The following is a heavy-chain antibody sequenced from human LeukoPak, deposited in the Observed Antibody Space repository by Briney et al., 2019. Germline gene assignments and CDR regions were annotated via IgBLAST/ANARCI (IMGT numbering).Heavy chain of an antibody. D-gene: IGHD3-16*01. J-gene: IGHJ4*02. Sequence: SGGSLRLSCAASGFTFSSYAMHWVRQAPGKGLEYVSAISSNGGSTYYANSVKGRFTISRDNSKNTLYLQMGSLRAEDMAVYYCAREWGMGDYWGQGTLVTVSS. V-gene: IGHV3-64*01. CDR1: GFTFSSYA. CDR2: ISSNGGST. CDR3: AREWGMGDY.